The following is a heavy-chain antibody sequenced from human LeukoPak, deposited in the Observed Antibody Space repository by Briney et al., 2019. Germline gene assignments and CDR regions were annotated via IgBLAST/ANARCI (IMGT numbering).Heavy chain of an antibody. V-gene: IGHV3-53*01. CDR1: GFTVSSNY. Sequence: PGGSLRLSCAASGFTVSSNYMNWVRQAPGKGLEWVSVIYGGGNIYYADSVKGRFSISRDNAKNTLYLQMSSLRAEDTAVYYCARDRGPRTGFMVREAYDYWGQGTLVTVSS. J-gene: IGHJ4*02. CDR3: ARDRGPRTGFMVREAYDY. D-gene: IGHD3-10*01. CDR2: IYGGGNI.